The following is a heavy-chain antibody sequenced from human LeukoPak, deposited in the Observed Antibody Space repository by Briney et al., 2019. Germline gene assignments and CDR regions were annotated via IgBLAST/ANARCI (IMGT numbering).Heavy chain of an antibody. J-gene: IGHJ4*02. CDR2: IYYSGST. CDR3: ARGPRSARVTMVRGVMEEGY. V-gene: IGHV4-59*01. D-gene: IGHD3-10*01. Sequence: KPSETLSLTCTVSGGSISSYYWSWIRQPPGKGLKWIGYIYYSGSTSYSPSLRSRVTISVDTSKNQFSLKLSSVTAADTAVYYCARGPRSARVTMVRGVMEEGYWGQGTLVTVSS. CDR1: GGSISSYY.